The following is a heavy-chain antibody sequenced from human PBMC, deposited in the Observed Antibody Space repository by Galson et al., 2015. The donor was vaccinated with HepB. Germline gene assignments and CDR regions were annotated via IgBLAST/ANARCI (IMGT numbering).Heavy chain of an antibody. Sequence: SLRLSCAASGFTFSSYGMHWVRQAPRKGLEWVAVISYDGSNKYYADSVKGRFTISRDNSKNTLYLQMNSLRAEDTAVYYCAKDPGARSTSEYYYYGMDVWGQGTTVTVSS. CDR1: GFTFSSYG. CDR3: AKDPGARSTSEYYYYGMDV. V-gene: IGHV3-30*18. J-gene: IGHJ6*02. D-gene: IGHD2-2*01. CDR2: ISYDGSNK.